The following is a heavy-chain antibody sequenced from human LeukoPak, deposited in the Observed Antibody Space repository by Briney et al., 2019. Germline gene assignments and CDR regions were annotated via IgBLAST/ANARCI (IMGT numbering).Heavy chain of an antibody. CDR3: ARDAGYCSGGSCYPGQFDY. Sequence: PGGSLRLSCAASGFTFSSYGMHWVRQAPGKGLEWVAVISYDGSNKYYADSVKGRFTISRDNSKNTLYLQMNSLRAEDTAVYCCARDAGYCSGGSCYPGQFDYWGQGTLVTVSS. CDR2: ISYDGSNK. D-gene: IGHD2-15*01. V-gene: IGHV3-30*03. J-gene: IGHJ4*02. CDR1: GFTFSSYG.